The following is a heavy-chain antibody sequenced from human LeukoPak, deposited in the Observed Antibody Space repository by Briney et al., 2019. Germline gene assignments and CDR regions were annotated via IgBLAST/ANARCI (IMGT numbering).Heavy chain of an antibody. CDR2: INTNTGNP. V-gene: IGHV7-4-1*02. CDR3: AKHPSYGDYVNWFDP. CDR1: GYTFTSYA. Sequence: ASVKVSCKASGYTFTSYAMNWVRQALGQGLEWMGWINTNTGNPTYAQGFTGRFVFSLDTSVSTAYLQISSLKAEDTAVYYCAKHPSYGDYVNWFDPWGQGTLVTVSS. D-gene: IGHD4-17*01. J-gene: IGHJ5*02.